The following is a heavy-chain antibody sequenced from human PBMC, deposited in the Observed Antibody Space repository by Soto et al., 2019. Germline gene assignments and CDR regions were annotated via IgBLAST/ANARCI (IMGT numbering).Heavy chain of an antibody. CDR2: IYPGDSDT. Sequence: PGESLKISCKGSGYSFTSYWIGWVRQMPGKGLEWMGIIYPGDSDTRYSPSFQGQVTISADKSISTAYLQWSSLKASDTAMYYCARGGDCSGGSCYSGLAAFDIWGQGTMVTVSS. CDR3: ARGGDCSGGSCYSGLAAFDI. J-gene: IGHJ3*02. D-gene: IGHD2-15*01. V-gene: IGHV5-51*01. CDR1: GYSFTSYW.